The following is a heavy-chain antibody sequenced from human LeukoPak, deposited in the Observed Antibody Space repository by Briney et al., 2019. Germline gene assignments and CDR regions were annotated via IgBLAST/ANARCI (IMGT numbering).Heavy chain of an antibody. CDR3: ARRAVAAADY. J-gene: IGHJ4*02. V-gene: IGHV5-51*01. CDR2: IYPGDSET. Sequence: GESLKISFKGSGYSFTSYWIGWVRQMPGKSREWMGIIYPGDSETRYSPSFQGQVTISADKSISTAYLQWSSLKASDTAIYYCARRAVAAADYWGQGTLVTVSS. D-gene: IGHD6-13*01. CDR1: GYSFTSYW.